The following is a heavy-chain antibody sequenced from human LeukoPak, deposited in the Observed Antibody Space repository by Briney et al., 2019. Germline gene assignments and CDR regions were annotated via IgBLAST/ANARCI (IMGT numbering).Heavy chain of an antibody. CDR3: ARAPRGIVGATFSGAFDI. CDR2: IIPIFGTA. Sequence: ASVKVSCKASGYTFTSNYIHWVRQAPGQGLEWMGGIIPIFGTANYAQKFQGRVTITADESTSTAYMELSSLRSEDTAVYYCARAPRGIVGATFSGAFDIWGQGTMVTVSS. D-gene: IGHD1-26*01. CDR1: GYTFTSNY. V-gene: IGHV1-69*13. J-gene: IGHJ3*02.